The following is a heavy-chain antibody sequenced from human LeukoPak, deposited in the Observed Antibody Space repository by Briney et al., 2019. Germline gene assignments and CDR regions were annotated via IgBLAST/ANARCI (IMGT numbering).Heavy chain of an antibody. CDR2: LSYSGTT. CDR3: AKMGRRGYFEY. CDR1: GGSVSNYY. J-gene: IGHJ4*02. D-gene: IGHD2-8*01. Sequence: SETLSLTCTVSGGSVSNYYWNWIRQPPGKGLEWIGYLSYSGTTKYNPSLNVTISVDTSKNQFSLKLNSVTTADTAIYYCAKMGRRGYFEYWGQGTLVTVSS. V-gene: IGHV4-59*02.